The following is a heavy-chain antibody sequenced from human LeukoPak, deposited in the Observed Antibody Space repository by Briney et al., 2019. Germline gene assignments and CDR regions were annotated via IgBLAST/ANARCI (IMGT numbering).Heavy chain of an antibody. Sequence: GGSLRLSCAASGFTFTSYSMNWVRQAPGKGLEWVSVIYSGGSTYYADSVKGRFTISRDNSKNTLYLQMNSLRAEDTAVYYCARVYYDILTGYLDVWGKGTTVTISS. D-gene: IGHD3-9*01. J-gene: IGHJ6*04. CDR3: ARVYYDILTGYLDV. V-gene: IGHV3-53*01. CDR2: IYSGGST. CDR1: GFTFTSYS.